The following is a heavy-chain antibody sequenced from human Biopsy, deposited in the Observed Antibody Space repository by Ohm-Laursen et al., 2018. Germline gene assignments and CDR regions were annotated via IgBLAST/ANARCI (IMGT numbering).Heavy chain of an antibody. CDR2: IFYTGII. Sequence: GTLSLTCTVSGGSVSSNTDYWAWLRQPPGKGLEWIGSIFYTGIIFYNPSLKSRVSISVDTSKNQFSLNLNSLTASDTALYYCARHPTGFWFDPWGQGTLVIVSS. CDR1: GGSVSSNTDY. J-gene: IGHJ5*02. V-gene: IGHV4-39*01. CDR3: ARHPTGFWFDP.